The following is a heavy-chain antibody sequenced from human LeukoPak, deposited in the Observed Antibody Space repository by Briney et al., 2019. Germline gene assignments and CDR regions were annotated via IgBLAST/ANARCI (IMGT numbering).Heavy chain of an antibody. D-gene: IGHD2-2*02. CDR1: VYTFTIYY. Sequence: ASVKVSCKASVYTFTIYYMLWVRQAPGQGLEWMGIINPSGGSTSYAQKFQGRVTMTRDTSTSTVYMELSSLRSEDTAVYYCASDTAAAIRYWGQGTLVAVSS. CDR3: ASDTAAAIRY. J-gene: IGHJ4*02. CDR2: INPSGGST. V-gene: IGHV1-46*01.